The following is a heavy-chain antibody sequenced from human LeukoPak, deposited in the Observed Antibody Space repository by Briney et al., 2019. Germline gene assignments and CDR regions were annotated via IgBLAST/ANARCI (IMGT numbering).Heavy chain of an antibody. V-gene: IGHV1-46*01. CDR2: INPSGGST. CDR1: GYTFTSYY. Sequence: ASVKVSCKASGYTFTSYYMHWVRQTPGQGLEWMGIINPSGGSTSYAQKLQGRVTMTTDTSTSTAYMELRSLRSDDTAVYYCARVLVGATYAFDIWGQGTMVTVSS. J-gene: IGHJ3*02. CDR3: ARVLVGATYAFDI. D-gene: IGHD1-26*01.